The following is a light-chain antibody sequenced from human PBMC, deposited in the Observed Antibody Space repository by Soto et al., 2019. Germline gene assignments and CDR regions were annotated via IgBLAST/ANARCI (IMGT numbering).Light chain of an antibody. V-gene: IGKV3-15*01. CDR1: QSVSSY. CDR2: DAS. CDR3: LQYSKWPPLYT. Sequence: EIVMTQSPATLSVSLGERVTLSCRASQSVSSYLDWYHQKPGQAPRLLISDASTRATDIPDRFSGSGSGTDFTLTISSLQSTDLAVYYCLQYSKWPPLYTFGQGTKLEIK. J-gene: IGKJ2*01.